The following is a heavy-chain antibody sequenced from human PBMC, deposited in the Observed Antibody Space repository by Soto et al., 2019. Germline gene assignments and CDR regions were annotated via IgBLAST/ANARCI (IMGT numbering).Heavy chain of an antibody. Sequence: QITLKESGPTLVKPTQTLTLTCTFSGFSLTTDRVGVGWIRQPPGEALEWLAVIYWDDSKTYRPSLESRLTITKDPSKNQVAHTMTNMDSLDTATYYCAHAYGGRSLYWGQGTLVTVSS. CDR2: IYWDDSK. J-gene: IGHJ4*02. V-gene: IGHV2-5*02. CDR1: GFSLTTDRVG. D-gene: IGHD1-26*01. CDR3: AHAYGGRSLY.